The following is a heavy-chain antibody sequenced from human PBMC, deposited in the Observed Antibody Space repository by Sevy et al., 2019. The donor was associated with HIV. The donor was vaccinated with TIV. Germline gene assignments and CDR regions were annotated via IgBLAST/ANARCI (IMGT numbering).Heavy chain of an antibody. CDR3: ARVHYFGVVIIGDYGMDV. CDR2: MNPNSGNT. D-gene: IGHD3-3*01. CDR1: GYTFTSYD. J-gene: IGHJ6*02. V-gene: IGHV1-8*01. Sequence: ASVKVSCKASGYTFTSYDINWVRQATGQGLEWMGWMNPNSGNTGYAQKFQGRVTMTRNTSISTAYMELSSLRSEDTAVYYCARVHYFGVVIIGDYGMDVWGQGTTVTVSS.